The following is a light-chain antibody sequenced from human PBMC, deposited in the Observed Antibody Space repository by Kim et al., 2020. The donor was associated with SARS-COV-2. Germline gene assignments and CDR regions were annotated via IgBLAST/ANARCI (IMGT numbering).Light chain of an antibody. CDR2: AND. Sequence: GQRVTISCSGGNSNIGANTVNWYQQFPGTAPKLRIYANDRRPSGVPDRLSVSQSGTSASLAISGLQSEDEADYYCATWDDSLNAWVFGGGTQLTVL. J-gene: IGLJ3*02. CDR1: NSNIGANT. V-gene: IGLV1-44*01. CDR3: ATWDDSLNAWV.